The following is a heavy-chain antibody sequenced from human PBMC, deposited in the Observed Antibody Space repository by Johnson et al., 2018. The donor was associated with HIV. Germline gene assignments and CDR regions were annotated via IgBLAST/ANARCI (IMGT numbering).Heavy chain of an antibody. CDR3: GGEGDDLDGFDI. J-gene: IGHJ3*02. V-gene: IGHV3-11*04. CDR1: GFTFSDYY. CDR2: ISSSGSTI. Sequence: QEQLVESGGGVVQPGRSLRLSCEASGFTFSDYYMSWIRQAPGKGLEWVSYISSSGSTIYYADSVKGRFTISRDNAKNSLYLQMNSLGAEDTAVSYCGGEGDDLDGFDIWGQGTMVTVSS.